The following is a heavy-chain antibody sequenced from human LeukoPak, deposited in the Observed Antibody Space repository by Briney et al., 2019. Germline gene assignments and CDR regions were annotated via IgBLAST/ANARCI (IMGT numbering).Heavy chain of an antibody. CDR2: MNPNSGNT. CDR3: ARGGDSSSWYSYYYYGMDV. J-gene: IGHJ6*02. CDR1: GYTFTSYD. Sequence: ASVKVSCKASGYTFTSYDINWVRQATGQGLEWVGWMNPNSGNTGYAQKFQGRVTMTRNTSISTAYMELSSLRSEDTAVYYCARGGDSSSWYSYYYYGMDVWGQGTTVTVSS. D-gene: IGHD6-13*01. V-gene: IGHV1-8*01.